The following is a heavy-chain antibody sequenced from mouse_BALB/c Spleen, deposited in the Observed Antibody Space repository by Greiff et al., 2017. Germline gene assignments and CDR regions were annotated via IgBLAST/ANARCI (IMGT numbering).Heavy chain of an antibody. V-gene: IGHV1-7*01. Sequence: QVHVKQSGAELAKPGASVKMSCKASGYTFTSYWMHWVKQRPGQGLEWIGYINPSTGYTEYNQKFKDKATLTADKSSSTAYMQLSSLTSEDSAVYYCAREEAYYRDFDYWGQGTTLTVSA. D-gene: IGHD2-14*01. J-gene: IGHJ2*01. CDR2: INPSTGYT. CDR1: GYTFTSYW. CDR3: AREEAYYRDFDY.